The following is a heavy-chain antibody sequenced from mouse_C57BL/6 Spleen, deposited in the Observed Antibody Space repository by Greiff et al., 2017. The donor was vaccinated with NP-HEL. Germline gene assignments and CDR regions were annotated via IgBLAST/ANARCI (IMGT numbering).Heavy chain of an antibody. J-gene: IGHJ4*01. Sequence: VQLQQPGAELVRPGTSVKLSCKASGYTFTSYWMHWVKQRPGQGLEWIGVIDPSDSYTNYNQRFKGKATLTVDTSSSTAYMQLSSLTSEDSAVYYCARGGLRQDYYAMDYWGQGTSVTVSS. D-gene: IGHD2-4*01. CDR2: IDPSDSYT. V-gene: IGHV1-59*01. CDR1: GYTFTSYW. CDR3: ARGGLRQDYYAMDY.